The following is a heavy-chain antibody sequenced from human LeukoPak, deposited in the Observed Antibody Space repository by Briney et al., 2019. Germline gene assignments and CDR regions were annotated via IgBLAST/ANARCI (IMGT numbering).Heavy chain of an antibody. J-gene: IGHJ4*02. D-gene: IGHD3-22*01. CDR1: GFTFSNYA. CDR2: LSNDGSNK. Sequence: GGSLRLSCAASGFTFSNYAMHWVRQAPGRGLEWEAVLSNDGSNKYYADSVKGRFTISRDNSKNTLYLQMNSLRAEDTAVYYCAKGYYYDSSGYYPEYFDYWGQGTLVTVSS. CDR3: AKGYYYDSSGYYPEYFDY. V-gene: IGHV3-30-3*01.